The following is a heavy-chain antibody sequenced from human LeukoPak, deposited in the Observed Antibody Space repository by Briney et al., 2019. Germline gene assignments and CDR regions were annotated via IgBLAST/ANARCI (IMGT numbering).Heavy chain of an antibody. Sequence: GASVKVSCKASGYTFTGYYMHWVRQAPGQGLEWMGRINPNSGGTNYAQKFQGRVTMTRDTPISTAYMELSRLRSDDTAVYYCARGVGIRPRRILYWGQGTLVTVSS. CDR3: ARGVGIRPRRILY. J-gene: IGHJ4*02. CDR1: GYTFTGYY. CDR2: INPNSGGT. D-gene: IGHD3-10*01. V-gene: IGHV1-2*06.